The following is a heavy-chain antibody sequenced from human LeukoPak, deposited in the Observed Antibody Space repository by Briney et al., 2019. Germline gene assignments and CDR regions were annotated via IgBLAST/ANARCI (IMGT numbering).Heavy chain of an antibody. V-gene: IGHV4-39*01. J-gene: IGHJ5*02. D-gene: IGHD4/OR15-4a*01. CDR3: ARQPRFDYGAQGWFDP. CDR1: GGSISSSSYY. CDR2: IYYSGST. Sequence: SETLSLTCTVSGGSISSSSYYWGWIRQPPGKGLEWIGSIYYSGSTYYNPSLKSRVTISVDTSKNQFSLKLSSVTAADTAVYYCARQPRFDYGAQGWFDPWGQGTLVTVSS.